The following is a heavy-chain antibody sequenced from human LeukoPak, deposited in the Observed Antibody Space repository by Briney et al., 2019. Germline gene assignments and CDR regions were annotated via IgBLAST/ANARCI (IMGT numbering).Heavy chain of an antibody. CDR2: INAGNGNT. J-gene: IGHJ4*02. CDR1: GYIFTHYA. V-gene: IGHV1-3*01. D-gene: IGHD6-19*01. Sequence: GASVKVSCKASGYIFTHYAMHWVRQAPGQRLEWMGWINAGNGNTKYSQRFQGRVTITRDTSASTAYMELSSLRSEDTAVYYCARTGYSSGWLTFDYWGQGTLVTVSS. CDR3: ARTGYSSGWLTFDY.